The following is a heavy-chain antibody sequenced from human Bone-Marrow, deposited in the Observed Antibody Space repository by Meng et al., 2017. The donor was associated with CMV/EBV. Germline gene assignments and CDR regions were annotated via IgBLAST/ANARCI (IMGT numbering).Heavy chain of an antibody. CDR2: INPNSGGT. D-gene: IGHD3-3*01. J-gene: IGHJ6*02. V-gene: IGHV1-2*02. CDR3: ARDLGREENDFWSGYYLVGGSGSYYYYGMDV. Sequence: ASVKVSCKASGYTFTGYYMHWVRQAPGQGLEWMGWINPNSGGTNYAQKFQGRVTMTRDTSISTAYMVLRSLRSDDTAVYYCARDLGREENDFWSGYYLVGGSGSYYYYGMDVWGQGTTVTVSS. CDR1: GYTFTGYY.